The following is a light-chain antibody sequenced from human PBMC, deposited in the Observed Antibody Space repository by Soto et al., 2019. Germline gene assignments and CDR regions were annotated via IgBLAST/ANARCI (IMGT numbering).Light chain of an antibody. Sequence: QSALTQPASVSGSPGQSITLSCTGTSSDVGGYDYVSWYQHHPGKAPKLMIYEVSNRPSGISNRFSGSKSGNSASLTISGLQAEDEADYSCSPYTTTSTQVFGGGTQLTVL. V-gene: IGLV2-14*01. CDR1: SSDVGGYDY. J-gene: IGLJ2*01. CDR2: EVS. CDR3: SPYTTTSTQV.